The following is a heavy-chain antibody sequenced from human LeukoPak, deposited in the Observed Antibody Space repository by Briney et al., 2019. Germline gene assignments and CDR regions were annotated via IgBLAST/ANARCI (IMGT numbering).Heavy chain of an antibody. CDR1: GGSISNHY. D-gene: IGHD3-10*01. CDR3: ARAPYYYGSPYYFDF. CDR2: IYYTGST. J-gene: IGHJ4*02. Sequence: SETLSLTCTVSGGSISNHYWSWIRQPPGKGLEWIGDIYYTGSTNQNASLKSRVTISIDTSKTQFSLKLSSVTAEHTALYYCARAPYYYGSPYYFDFWGRGTLVTVSS. V-gene: IGHV4-59*11.